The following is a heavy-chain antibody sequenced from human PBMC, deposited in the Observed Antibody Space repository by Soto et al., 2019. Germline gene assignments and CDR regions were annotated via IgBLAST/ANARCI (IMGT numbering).Heavy chain of an antibody. CDR2: IYPGDSDT. Sequence: PGESLKISCKGSGYSFSTYWIAWVRQMPGKGLEWMGMIYPGDSDTKYSPSFQGQVTISADKSLSTAYLQWSTLKASDTAMYYCARHVASLAIDYYGMDVWGQGTTVTVS. CDR1: GYSFSTYW. CDR3: ARHVASLAIDYYGMDV. D-gene: IGHD2-21*01. J-gene: IGHJ6*02. V-gene: IGHV5-51*01.